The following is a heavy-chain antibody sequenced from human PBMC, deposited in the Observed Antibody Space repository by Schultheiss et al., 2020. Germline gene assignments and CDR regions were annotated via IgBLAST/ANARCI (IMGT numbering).Heavy chain of an antibody. CDR3: ARDYDSSAYSWGY. Sequence: SETLSLTCTVSDGPISNYYWNWVRQPPEKGLEWIGYIDYTETPNYNPSLKSRVTISVDTSKNQFSLKLSSVTAADTAVYYCARDYDSSAYSWGYWGQGTLVTVSS. D-gene: IGHD3-22*01. V-gene: IGHV4-59*12. CDR1: DGPISNYY. CDR2: IDYTETP. J-gene: IGHJ4*02.